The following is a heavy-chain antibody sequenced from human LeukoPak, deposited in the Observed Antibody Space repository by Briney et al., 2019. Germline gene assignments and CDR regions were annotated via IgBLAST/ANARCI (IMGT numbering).Heavy chain of an antibody. D-gene: IGHD3-3*01. CDR1: GFTFSDYY. V-gene: IGHV3-7*01. Sequence: GGSLRLSCAASGFTFSDYYMSWVRQAPGEGLDWVAAIKPDGSEQYYVDSVRGRFTISRDNAKNSLFLQMNSLRAEDTALYYCARGEKSGVAYTNWLDSWGQGTLVPVSS. CDR3: ARGEKSGVAYTNWLDS. CDR2: IKPDGSEQ. J-gene: IGHJ5*01.